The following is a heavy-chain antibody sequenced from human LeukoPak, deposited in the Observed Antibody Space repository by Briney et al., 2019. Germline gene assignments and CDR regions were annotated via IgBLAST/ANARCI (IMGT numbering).Heavy chain of an antibody. CDR1: GFTVSTNY. CDR2: IYSDGRT. D-gene: IGHD3-22*01. V-gene: IGHV3-53*01. Sequence: SGGSLRLSCAASGFTVSTNYMSWGRQAPGKGLGWVSVIYSDGRTYYADSVKGRFTISRDNSKNTVYLQMNSLRAEDTAVYYCARGQYFDSSGYYPPDYWGQGTLVTVSS. CDR3: ARGQYFDSSGYYPPDY. J-gene: IGHJ4*02.